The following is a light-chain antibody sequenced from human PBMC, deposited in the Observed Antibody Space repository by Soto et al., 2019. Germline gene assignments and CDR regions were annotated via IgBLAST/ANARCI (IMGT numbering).Light chain of an antibody. CDR1: RDIRNC. CDR2: DAS. J-gene: IGKJ5*01. CDR3: QQYDNRIT. Sequence: DIQMTQSPSSLSASVGDRFTVTCQTSRDIRNCLNWYQQKPGKAPKLLISDASKLKTGVPSRFSGSGSGTDFTLTISSLQPEDIGTYYCQQYDNRITFGQGTRLEIK. V-gene: IGKV1-33*01.